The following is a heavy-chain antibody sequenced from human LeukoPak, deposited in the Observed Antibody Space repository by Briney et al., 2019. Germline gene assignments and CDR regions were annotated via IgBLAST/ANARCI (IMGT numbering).Heavy chain of an antibody. V-gene: IGHV4-39*01. D-gene: IGHD3-16*01. CDR1: GGSISSSTYY. CDR3: ARRSTAGEWFDP. J-gene: IGHJ5*02. CDR2: IYYRGST. Sequence: SETLSLTCTVSGGSISSSTYYWGWIRQPPGRGLEWIGTIYYRGSTYYNASLKSRVTMSVDTSKNQFSLKLSSVTAADTAVYYCARRSTAGEWFDPWGQGTLVTVSS.